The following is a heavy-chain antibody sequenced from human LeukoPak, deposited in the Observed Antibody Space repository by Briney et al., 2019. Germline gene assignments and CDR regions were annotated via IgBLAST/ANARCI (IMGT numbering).Heavy chain of an antibody. D-gene: IGHD2-15*01. CDR3: ARVEGDGSGSYYLDY. J-gene: IGHJ4*02. CDR1: GFTFSDRY. CDR2: IRNKANSYTT. V-gene: IGHV3-72*01. Sequence: PGGSLRLSCAASGFTFSDRYMDWVRQAPGKGLEWVGRIRNKANSYTTEYAASVKGRFTISRDDSKNSLYLQMNSLKTEDTAVYYCARVEGDGSGSYYLDYWGQGTLVTVSS.